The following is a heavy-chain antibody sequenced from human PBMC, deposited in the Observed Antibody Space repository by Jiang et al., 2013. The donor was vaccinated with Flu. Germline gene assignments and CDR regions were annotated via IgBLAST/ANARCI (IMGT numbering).Heavy chain of an antibody. Sequence: AVISYDGSNKYYADSVKGRFTISRDNSKNTLYLQMNSLRAEDTAVYYCAKDMGYEHYYYGSGSSGLFDLWGRGTLVTVSS. CDR3: AKDMGYEHYYYGSGSSGLFDL. CDR2: ISYDGSNK. D-gene: IGHD3-10*01. V-gene: IGHV3-30*18. J-gene: IGHJ2*01.